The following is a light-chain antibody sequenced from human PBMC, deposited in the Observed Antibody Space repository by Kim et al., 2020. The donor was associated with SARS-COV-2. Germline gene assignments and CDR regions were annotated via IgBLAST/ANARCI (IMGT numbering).Light chain of an antibody. J-gene: IGLJ1*01. CDR1: SGDVGAYND. CDR3: SSYTSDTTLV. CDR2: DVS. V-gene: IGLV2-14*03. Sequence: GQSITISCPGTSGDVGAYNDVSWYQQPPGKAPKLMIYDVSYRPSGVSNRFSGSKSGNTASLTISRLQAEDEADYYCSSYTSDTTLVFGTGTKVTVL.